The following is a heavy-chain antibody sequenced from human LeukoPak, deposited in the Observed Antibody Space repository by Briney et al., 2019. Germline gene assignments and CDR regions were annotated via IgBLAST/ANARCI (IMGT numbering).Heavy chain of an antibody. CDR2: MNPNSGST. CDR1: GYTFTSYD. Sequence: GASVKVSCKASGYTFTSYDINWVRQATGQGLEWMGWMNPNSGSTGYAQKFQGRVTMTRNTSISTAYMELSSLRSEDTAVYYCARGLYCSGGSCYLDWFDPWGQGTLVTVSS. D-gene: IGHD2-15*01. J-gene: IGHJ5*02. V-gene: IGHV1-8*01. CDR3: ARGLYCSGGSCYLDWFDP.